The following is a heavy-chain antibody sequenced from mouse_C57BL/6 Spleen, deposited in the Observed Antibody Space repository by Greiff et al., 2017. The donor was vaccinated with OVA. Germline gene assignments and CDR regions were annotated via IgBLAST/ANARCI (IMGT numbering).Heavy chain of an antibody. CDR1: GYTFTSYW. CDR3: ARSGYGNFCDY. V-gene: IGHV1-69*01. J-gene: IGHJ2*01. CDR2: IDPSDSYT. Sequence: VQLQQPGAELVMPGASVKLSCKASGYTFTSYWMHWVKQRPGQGLEWIGEIDPSDSYTNYNQKFKGKSTLTVDKSSSTAYMQLSSLTSEDSAVYYCARSGYGNFCDYWGKGTTLTVSS. D-gene: IGHD2-1*01.